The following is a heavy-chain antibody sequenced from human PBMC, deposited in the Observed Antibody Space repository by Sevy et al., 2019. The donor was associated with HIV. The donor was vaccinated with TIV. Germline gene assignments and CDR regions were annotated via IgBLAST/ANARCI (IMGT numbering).Heavy chain of an antibody. Sequence: GESLKNSCAASGFTFTNYGMHWVRQAPGKGLEWVSGISNSGANTYYADSVRGRFTVSRDNSKNTVYLQLNSLRAEDTAIYYCAKEWTLLSDWYGEFDYRGQGTLVTVSS. J-gene: IGHJ4*02. CDR3: AKEWTLLSDWYGEFDY. D-gene: IGHD6-19*01. CDR2: ISNSGANT. CDR1: GFTFTNYG. V-gene: IGHV3-23*01.